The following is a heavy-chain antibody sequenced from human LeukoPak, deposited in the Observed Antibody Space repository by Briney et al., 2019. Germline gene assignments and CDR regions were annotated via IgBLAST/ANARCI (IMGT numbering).Heavy chain of an antibody. D-gene: IGHD3-22*01. CDR1: GYSISSGYY. J-gene: IGHJ3*02. CDR3: ARVLWNYDSSGYYPSSRTSAYAFDI. V-gene: IGHV4-38-2*02. CDR2: IYHSGST. Sequence: SETLSLTCTVSGYSISSGYYWGWIRQPPGKGLEWIGSIYHSGSTYYNPSLKSRVTISVDTSKNQFSLKLSSVTAADTAVYYCARVLWNYDSSGYYPSSRTSAYAFDIWGQGTMVTVSS.